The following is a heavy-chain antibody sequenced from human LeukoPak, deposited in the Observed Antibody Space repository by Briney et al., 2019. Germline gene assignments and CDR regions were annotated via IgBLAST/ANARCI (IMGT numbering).Heavy chain of an antibody. Sequence: GGSLRLSCAASGFTFDDYGMNWVRQAPGKGLEWVSGINWNGGSTGYADSVKGRFTISRDNAKNSLYLQMNSLRAEDTAVYYCATYSTSSGAFDFWGQGTLVTVSS. CDR2: INWNGGST. J-gene: IGHJ3*01. CDR3: ATYSTSSGAFDF. V-gene: IGHV3-20*04. CDR1: GFTFDDYG. D-gene: IGHD6-6*01.